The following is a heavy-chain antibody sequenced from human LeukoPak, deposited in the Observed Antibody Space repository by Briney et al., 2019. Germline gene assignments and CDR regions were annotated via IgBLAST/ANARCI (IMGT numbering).Heavy chain of an antibody. CDR1: GGSISSGGYY. J-gene: IGHJ4*02. CDR3: ARSHDYGDYVFDY. D-gene: IGHD4-17*01. Sequence: SQTLSLTCTVSGGSISSGGYYWSWIRQHPGKGLEWIGYIYYSGSTYYNPSLKSRVTISVDTSKNQFSLKLSSVTAADTAVYYCARSHDYGDYVFDYRGQGTLITASS. V-gene: IGHV4-31*03. CDR2: IYYSGST.